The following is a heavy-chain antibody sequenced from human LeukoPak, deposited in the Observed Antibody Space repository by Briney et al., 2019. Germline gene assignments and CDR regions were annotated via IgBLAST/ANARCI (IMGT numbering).Heavy chain of an antibody. CDR3: AREGPPASTFFYYFMDV. V-gene: IGHV4-4*07. CDR1: GGSISSYY. CDR2: IYSGST. D-gene: IGHD3-16*01. Sequence: PSETLSLTCTVSGGSISSYYWSWIRQPAGKGLEWIGRIYSGSTNYNPSLKSRVTVSVDTSKNQFSLNLNSVTAADRAVYYCAREGPPASTFFYYFMDVWGKGTTVTVSS. J-gene: IGHJ6*03.